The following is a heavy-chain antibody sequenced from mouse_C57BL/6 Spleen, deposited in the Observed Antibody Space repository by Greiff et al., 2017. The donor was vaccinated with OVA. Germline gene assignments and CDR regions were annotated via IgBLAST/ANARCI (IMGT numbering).Heavy chain of an antibody. J-gene: IGHJ4*01. V-gene: IGHV3-6*01. CDR3: ASLLYYAMDY. CDR2: ISYDGSN. Sequence: EVQLQESGPGLVKPSQSLSLTCSVTGYSITSGYYWNWIRQFPGNKLEWMGYISYDGSNNYNPSLKNRISITRDTSTNQFFLKLNSVTTEDTATYYCASLLYYAMDYWGQGTSVTVSS. CDR1: GYSITSGYY. D-gene: IGHD2-10*01.